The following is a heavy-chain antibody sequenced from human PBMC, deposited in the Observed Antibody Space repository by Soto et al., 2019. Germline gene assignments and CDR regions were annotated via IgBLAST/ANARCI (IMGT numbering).Heavy chain of an antibody. V-gene: IGHV1-69*01. J-gene: IGHJ4*02. Sequence: QVQLVQSGAEVKKPGSSVKVSCKASGGTFSSNAINWVRQAPGQGLEWMGRIIPIFGTTDYAQRFQGRVTITADESTSTAYMELSSLRSEDTAVYYCARTRSHGQNYGYDYWGQGTQVTVSS. CDR3: ARTRSHGQNYGYDY. D-gene: IGHD4-17*01. CDR1: GGTFSSNA. CDR2: IIPIFGTT.